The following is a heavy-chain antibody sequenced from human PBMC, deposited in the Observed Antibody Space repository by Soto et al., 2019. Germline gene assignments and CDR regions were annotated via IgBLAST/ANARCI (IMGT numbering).Heavy chain of an antibody. J-gene: IGHJ6*03. Sequence: QVQLVESGGGVVQPGRSLRLSCAASGFTFSSYGMHWVRQAPGKGLEWVAVISYDGSNKYYADSVKGRFTISRDNSKNTLDLHMNSLRAEDTAVYYCAKEYYGAYMDVWGKGTTVTVSS. CDR3: AKEYYGAYMDV. D-gene: IGHD3-10*01. CDR2: ISYDGSNK. CDR1: GFTFSSYG. V-gene: IGHV3-30*18.